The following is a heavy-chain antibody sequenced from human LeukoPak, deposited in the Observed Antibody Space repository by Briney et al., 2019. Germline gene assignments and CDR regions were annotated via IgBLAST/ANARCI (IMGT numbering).Heavy chain of an antibody. J-gene: IGHJ4*02. V-gene: IGHV3-30-3*01. Sequence: GRSLRLSCAASGFTFSSYAMHWVRQAPGKGLEWVAVISYDGSNKYYADSVKGRFTISRDNSKNTLYLQMNSLRAEDTAVYYCARGDSSGWLTVDYWGQGTLVTVSS. CDR2: ISYDGSNK. D-gene: IGHD6-19*01. CDR3: ARGDSSGWLTVDY. CDR1: GFTFSSYA.